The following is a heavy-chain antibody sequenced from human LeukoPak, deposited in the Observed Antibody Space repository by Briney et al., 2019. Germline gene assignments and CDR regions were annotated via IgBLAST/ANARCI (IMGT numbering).Heavy chain of an antibody. CDR1: GDSVSSNSAV. J-gene: IGHJ4*02. D-gene: IGHD6-19*01. CDR2: TYYMSKWHN. V-gene: IGHV6-1*01. CDR3: ARGWEYSSGWYYFDY. Sequence: SQTLSLTCAISGDSVSSNSAVWNWIRQSPSRGLEWLGRTYYMSKWHNDYAVSVKSRITINPDTSKNQFSLQLNSVTPEDTAVHYCARGWEYSSGWYYFDYWGQGTLVTVSS.